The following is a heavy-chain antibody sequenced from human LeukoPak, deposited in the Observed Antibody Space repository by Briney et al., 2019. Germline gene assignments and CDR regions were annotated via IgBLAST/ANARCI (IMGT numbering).Heavy chain of an antibody. Sequence: PGGSLRLSCEGSGFTFSAYNMNWVRQAPGKGLESISYISSSSATIFYADSVKGRFTISRDNAKNSLYLQMNSLRPEDTAVYFCARDRHIPGLYYYYMDVWGKGTTVTVSS. J-gene: IGHJ6*03. CDR3: ARDRHIPGLYYYYMDV. V-gene: IGHV3-48*01. CDR1: GFTFSAYN. CDR2: ISSSSATI. D-gene: IGHD6-6*01.